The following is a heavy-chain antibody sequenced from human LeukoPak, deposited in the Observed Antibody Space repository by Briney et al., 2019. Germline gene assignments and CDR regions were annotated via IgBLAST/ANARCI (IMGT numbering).Heavy chain of an antibody. V-gene: IGHV4-39*07. Sequence: SETLSLTCTVSGGSMSSSSFYWGWIRQPPGEGLEWIGSIYYSGSTYYNPSLKSRVTISLDTSKNQFSLSLSSVTAADTAVYYCARASGGQQRFDYWGQGPLVTVSS. CDR3: ARASGGQQRFDY. CDR2: IYYSGST. J-gene: IGHJ4*02. D-gene: IGHD6-13*01. CDR1: GGSMSSSSFY.